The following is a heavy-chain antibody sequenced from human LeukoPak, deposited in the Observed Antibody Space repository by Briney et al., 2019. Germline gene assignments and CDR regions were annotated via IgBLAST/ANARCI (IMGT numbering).Heavy chain of an antibody. V-gene: IGHV4-39*01. D-gene: IGHD4-23*01. CDR1: GGSISSGSHH. J-gene: IGHJ5*02. CDR2: LYYSRTT. CDR3: ARGPYGGNFGA. Sequence: PSETLSLTCTVSGGSISSGSHHWGWFRQSPGKGLEWIGSLYYSRTTYYNPSLNSRVTISVVTSKNQFSLQLNSVTAADTAVYYCARGPYGGNFGAWGQGTLVTVSS.